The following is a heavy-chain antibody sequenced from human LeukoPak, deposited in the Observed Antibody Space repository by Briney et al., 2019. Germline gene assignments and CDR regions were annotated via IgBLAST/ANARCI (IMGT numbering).Heavy chain of an antibody. CDR2: ISGSGGST. CDR1: GFTFSSYG. J-gene: IGHJ4*02. D-gene: IGHD5-12*01. V-gene: IGHV3-23*01. CDR3: AKDLSHRGYSGYDCGY. Sequence: GGSLRLSCAASGFTFSSYGMHWVRQAPGKGLEWVSAISGSGGSTYYADSVKGRFTISRDNSKNTLYLQMNSLRAEDTAVYYCAKDLSHRGYSGYDCGYWGQGTLVTVSS.